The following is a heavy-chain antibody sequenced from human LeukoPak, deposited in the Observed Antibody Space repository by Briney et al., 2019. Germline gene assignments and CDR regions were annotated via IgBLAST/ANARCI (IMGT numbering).Heavy chain of an antibody. J-gene: IGHJ3*02. CDR1: GFTFSAYA. V-gene: IGHV3-23*01. D-gene: IGHD4-17*01. CDR2: IRGGGTSE. CDR3: ARDPNGDYIGAFDM. Sequence: GGSLRLSCTAFGFTFSAYAMMWVRQAPGKGPEWVSAIRGGGTSEFYADSVNGRFRISRDNSKDTLFLQMNSLRAEDTAVYYCARDPNGDYIGAFDMWGPGTMVTVSS.